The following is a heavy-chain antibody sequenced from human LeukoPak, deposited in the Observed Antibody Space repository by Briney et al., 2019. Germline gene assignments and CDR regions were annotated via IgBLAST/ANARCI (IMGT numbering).Heavy chain of an antibody. CDR2: INHSGST. D-gene: IGHD6-19*01. J-gene: IGHJ4*02. CDR1: GGSFSGYY. Sequence: SETLSLTCAVYGGSFSGYYWSWIRQPPGKGLEWIGEINHSGSTNYNPSLKGRVTISVDTSKNQFSLKLSSVTAADTAVYYCARGKEAGSGWYYDYWGQGTLVTVSS. CDR3: ARGKEAGSGWYYDY. V-gene: IGHV4-34*01.